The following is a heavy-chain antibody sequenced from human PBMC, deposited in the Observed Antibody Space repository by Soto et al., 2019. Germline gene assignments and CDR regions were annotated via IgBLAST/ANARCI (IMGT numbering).Heavy chain of an antibody. CDR3: ASLYSGSQHFIDY. CDR1: GGSINTGDYY. V-gene: IGHV4-30-4*01. Sequence: KPSETLSLTCTVSGGSINTGDYYWSWFRQAPGKGLEWIGYIYYIGSTYYNPSLKGRLTISMDTSKNQFSLKLSSVTAADTAVFYCASLYSGSQHFIDYWGQGTLVTVSS. D-gene: IGHD1-26*01. J-gene: IGHJ4*02. CDR2: IYYIGST.